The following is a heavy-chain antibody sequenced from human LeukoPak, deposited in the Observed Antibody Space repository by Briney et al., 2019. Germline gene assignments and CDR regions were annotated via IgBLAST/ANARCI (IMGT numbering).Heavy chain of an antibody. CDR1: GFTFSSYA. Sequence: PGGSLRLSCAPSGFTFSSYAMHWVREAPGKGLEWVATISYDGTNKYYADSVKGRFTISRDNSKNTLYLQMNSLRADDTAVYYCARDRCSGGSCPIDYWGQGTLVTVSS. J-gene: IGHJ4*02. CDR3: ARDRCSGGSCPIDY. CDR2: ISYDGTNK. V-gene: IGHV3-30-3*01. D-gene: IGHD2-15*01.